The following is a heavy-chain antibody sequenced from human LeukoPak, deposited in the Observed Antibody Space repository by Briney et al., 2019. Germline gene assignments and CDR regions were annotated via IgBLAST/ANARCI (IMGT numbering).Heavy chain of an antibody. D-gene: IGHD3-10*01. V-gene: IGHV3-7*01. CDR1: GFTFNNYW. CDR3: ARQLGGSGSY. CDR2: IKQDGSEI. Sequence: GGSLRLSCAASGFTFNNYWMSWVRQAPGKGLEWVANIKQDGSEIYYVDSVKGRFTISRDNTKNSVYLQMNSLRAEDTAVYYCARQLGGSGSYWGQGTLVTVSS. J-gene: IGHJ4*02.